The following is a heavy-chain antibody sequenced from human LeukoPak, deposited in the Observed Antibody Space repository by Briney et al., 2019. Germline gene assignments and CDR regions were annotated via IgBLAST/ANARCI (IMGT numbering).Heavy chain of an antibody. D-gene: IGHD4-17*01. CDR3: ARVPHFGDYGWFDP. J-gene: IGHJ5*02. Sequence: SETLSLTCTVSGGSISTYYWSWIRQPPGKGLEWIGSIYHSGSTYYNPSLKSRVTISVDTSKNQFSLKLSSVTAADTAVYYCARVPHFGDYGWFDPWGQGTLVTVSS. CDR2: IYHSGST. V-gene: IGHV4-59*08. CDR1: GGSISTYY.